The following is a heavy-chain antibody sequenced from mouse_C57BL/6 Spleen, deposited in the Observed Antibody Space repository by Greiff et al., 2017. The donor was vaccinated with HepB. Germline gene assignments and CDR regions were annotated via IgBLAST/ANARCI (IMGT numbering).Heavy chain of an antibody. Sequence: VQLQQSGPGLVKPSQSLSLTCSVTGYSITSGYYWNWIRQFPGNKLEWMGYISYDGSNNYNPSLKNRISITRDTSKNQFFLKLNSVTTEDTATYYCAGYDHYFDYWGQGTTLTVSS. CDR3: AGYDHYFDY. CDR2: ISYDGSN. V-gene: IGHV3-6*01. D-gene: IGHD2-3*01. CDR1: GYSITSGYY. J-gene: IGHJ2*01.